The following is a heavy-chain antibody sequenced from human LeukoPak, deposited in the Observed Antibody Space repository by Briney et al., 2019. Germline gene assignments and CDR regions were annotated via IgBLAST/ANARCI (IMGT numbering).Heavy chain of an antibody. Sequence: GASVKVSCKASGYTFTSYGISWVRQAPGQGLEWMGWISAYNGNTNYAQKLQGRVTMTTDTSTSTAYVELRSLRSDDTAVYYCASTYSSSSWANYWGQGTLVTVSS. CDR1: GYTFTSYG. CDR2: ISAYNGNT. CDR3: ASTYSSSSWANY. V-gene: IGHV1-18*01. J-gene: IGHJ4*02. D-gene: IGHD6-6*01.